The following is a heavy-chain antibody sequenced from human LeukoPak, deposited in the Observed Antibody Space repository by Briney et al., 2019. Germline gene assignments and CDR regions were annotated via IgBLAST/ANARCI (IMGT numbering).Heavy chain of an antibody. CDR1: GYTFSNFG. V-gene: IGHV1-18*01. Sequence: ASVRVSCKTSGYTFSNFGINWVRQAPGQGLEWMGWISGNNDNPNYGQKFQGRFTMTTDTSTSTAYMELRSLRSDDTAVYYCARGQGSYPEIPLDYWGQGTLVTVST. D-gene: IGHD3-16*02. CDR2: ISGNNDNP. J-gene: IGHJ4*02. CDR3: ARGQGSYPEIPLDY.